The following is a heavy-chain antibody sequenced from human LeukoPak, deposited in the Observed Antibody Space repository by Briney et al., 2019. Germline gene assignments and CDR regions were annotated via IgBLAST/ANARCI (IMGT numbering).Heavy chain of an antibody. V-gene: IGHV3-23*01. D-gene: IGHD2-2*01. CDR2: ISGSGGST. J-gene: IGHJ6*02. CDR1: GFTFSSYA. Sequence: GGSLRLSCAASGFTFSSYAMSWVRQAPGKGLEWVSAISGSGGSTYYADSVKGRFTISRDNSKNTLYLQMNSLRAEDTAVYYCAKGKGGYCSSTSCYYYYGMDVWGQGTTVTVSS. CDR3: AKGKGGYCSSTSCYYYYGMDV.